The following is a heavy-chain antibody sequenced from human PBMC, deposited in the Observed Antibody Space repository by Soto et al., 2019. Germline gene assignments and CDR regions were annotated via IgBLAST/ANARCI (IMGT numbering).Heavy chain of an antibody. CDR3: ARVGPSYYDFWSGYPTQGNWFDP. D-gene: IGHD3-3*01. CDR2: ISAYNGNT. Sequence: ASVKVSCKASGYTFTSYGISWVRQAPGQGLEWMGWISAYNGNTNYAQKLQGRVTMTTDTSTSTAYMELRSLRSDDTAVYYCARVGPSYYDFWSGYPTQGNWFDPWGQGTLVTVSS. CDR1: GYTFTSYG. V-gene: IGHV1-18*01. J-gene: IGHJ5*02.